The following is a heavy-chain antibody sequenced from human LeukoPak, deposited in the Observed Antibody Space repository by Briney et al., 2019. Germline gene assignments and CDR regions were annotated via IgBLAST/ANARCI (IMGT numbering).Heavy chain of an antibody. Sequence: SETLSLTCAVSGGSISSYYWSWIRQPPGKGLEWIGYIYYSGSTNYNPSLKSRVTISVDTSKNQFSLKLSSVTAADTAVYYCARAMTDGDYYYMDVWGKGTTVTVSS. CDR3: ARAMTDGDYYYMDV. CDR1: GGSISSYY. V-gene: IGHV4-59*01. J-gene: IGHJ6*03. CDR2: IYYSGST. D-gene: IGHD3-22*01.